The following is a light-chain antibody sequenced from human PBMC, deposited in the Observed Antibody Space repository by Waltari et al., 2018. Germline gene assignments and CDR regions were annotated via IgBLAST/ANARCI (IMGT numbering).Light chain of an antibody. J-gene: IGLJ3*02. CDR1: RGSSYYP. Sequence: QLVLTQSPSVSASLGASVTSTFPLDRGSSYYPIAWHQQQSEKGPRCLMKLDGDGSHNKGAGIPDRFSGSSSGGERYLTISSLQSEDEADYYCQTWGPGIRVFGGGTKVTVL. CDR3: QTWGPGIRV. CDR2: LDGDGSH. V-gene: IGLV4-69*01.